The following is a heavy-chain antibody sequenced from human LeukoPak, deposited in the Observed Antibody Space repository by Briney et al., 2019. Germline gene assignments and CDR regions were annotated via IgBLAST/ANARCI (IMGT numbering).Heavy chain of an antibody. CDR2: ISSSSGTT. Sequence: GGSLRLSCAASGFTFNSYAMSWVRQAPGKGLEWVSSISSSSGTTYYADSVKGRFTISRDNSKNTLYLQMNSLRAEDTAVYYCAKTTRGGYYDSSGYYYRYYYYGMDVWGQGTTVTVSS. CDR1: GFTFNSYA. CDR3: AKTTRGGYYDSSGYYYRYYYYGMDV. J-gene: IGHJ6*02. V-gene: IGHV3-23*01. D-gene: IGHD3-22*01.